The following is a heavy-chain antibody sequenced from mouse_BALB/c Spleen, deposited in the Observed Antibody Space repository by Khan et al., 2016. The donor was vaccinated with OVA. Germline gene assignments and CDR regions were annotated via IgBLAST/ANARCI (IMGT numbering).Heavy chain of an antibody. D-gene: IGHD2-14*01. J-gene: IGHJ4*01. Sequence: QIQLVQSGPELKKPGETVQISCKASGFTFTNYGMNWVKQAPGKGLKWMGWINTYTGEPTFADDFKGRFAFSLETSASTAYLQLNSLKNEDTATYVCARVGYNGTMNCWGQGISVTGSS. CDR1: GFTFTNYG. CDR2: INTYTGEP. V-gene: IGHV9-3-1*01. CDR3: ARVGYNGTMNC.